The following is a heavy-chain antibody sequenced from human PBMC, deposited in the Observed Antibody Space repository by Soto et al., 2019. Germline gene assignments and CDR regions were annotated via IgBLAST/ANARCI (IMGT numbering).Heavy chain of an antibody. V-gene: IGHV3-11*01. Sequence: GGSLRLSCAASGFTFSDYYMSWIRQAPGKGLEWVSYISSSGSTIYYADSVKGRFTIPRDNAKNSLYLQMNSLRAEDTAVYYCARWRFITGTTLGAFAFDPWGQGTLVTVSS. D-gene: IGHD1-7*01. CDR3: ARWRFITGTTLGAFAFDP. CDR2: ISSSGSTI. CDR1: GFTFSDYY. J-gene: IGHJ5*02.